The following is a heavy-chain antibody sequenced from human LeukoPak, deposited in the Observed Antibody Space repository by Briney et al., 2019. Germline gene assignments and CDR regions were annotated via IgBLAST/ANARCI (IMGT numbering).Heavy chain of an antibody. CDR2: ITPANGDT. Sequence: ASVKVSCKASGYTFISHGISWVRQAPGQGLEWMGWITPANGDTYYGQKFQGRVTMTRDTSTSTAFMELKTLRSDDTAVYYCARPQSGTFYAADSWGQGTLVTVSS. D-gene: IGHD2/OR15-2a*01. V-gene: IGHV1-18*01. CDR3: ARPQSGTFYAADS. J-gene: IGHJ5*02. CDR1: GYTFISHG.